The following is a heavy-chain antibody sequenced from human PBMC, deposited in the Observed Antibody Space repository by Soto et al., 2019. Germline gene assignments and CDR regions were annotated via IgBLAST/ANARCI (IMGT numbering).Heavy chain of an antibody. CDR1: GGSISSSSYY. J-gene: IGHJ6*03. V-gene: IGHV4-39*01. CDR3: AGPLVVPAAMLDGELQNYYYYMDV. CDR2: IYYSGST. D-gene: IGHD2-2*01. Sequence: SETLSLTCTVSGGSISSSSYYWGWIRQPPGKGLEWIGSIYYSGSTYYNPSLKSRVTISVDTSKNQFSLKLSSVTAADTAVYYCAGPLVVPAAMLDGELQNYYYYMDVWGKGTTVTVSS.